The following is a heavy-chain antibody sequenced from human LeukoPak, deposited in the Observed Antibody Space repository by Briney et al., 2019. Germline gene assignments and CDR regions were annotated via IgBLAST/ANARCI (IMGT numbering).Heavy chain of an antibody. CDR3: ARDGSHYDILTGPVDY. CDR1: GFTFSSYG. J-gene: IGHJ4*02. V-gene: IGHV3-33*01. Sequence: GGSLRLSCAASGFTFSSYGMHWVRPAPGKGLEWVAGIWYDGSNKYYADSVKGRFTISRDNSKNTLYLPMNSLRADDTAVYYCARDGSHYDILTGPVDYWGQGTLVTVSS. CDR2: IWYDGSNK. D-gene: IGHD3-9*01.